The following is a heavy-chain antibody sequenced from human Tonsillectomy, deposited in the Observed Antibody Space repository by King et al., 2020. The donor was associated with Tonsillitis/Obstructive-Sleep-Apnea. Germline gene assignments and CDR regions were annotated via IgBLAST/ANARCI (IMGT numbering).Heavy chain of an antibody. V-gene: IGHV6-1*01. J-gene: IGHJ2*01. CDR1: GDSVSSNSAA. CDR2: TYYRSKWYN. CDR3: ARERYSGYDQYFDL. Sequence: VQLQQSGPGLVKPSQPLSLTCAISGDSVSSNSAAWTWLRQSPSRGLEWLGRTYYRSKWYNDDAVSVKSRITINPDTSKDQFSLQLNSVTPEDTAVYYCARERYSGYDQYFDLWGRGTLVTVSS. D-gene: IGHD5-12*01.